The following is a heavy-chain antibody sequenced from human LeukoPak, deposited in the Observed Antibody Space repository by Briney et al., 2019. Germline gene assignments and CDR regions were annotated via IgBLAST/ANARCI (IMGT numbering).Heavy chain of an antibody. J-gene: IGHJ5*02. CDR1: GGTFISYA. V-gene: IGHV1-69*13. CDR2: IIPIIGTA. D-gene: IGHD2-15*01. CDR3: EDGIRYCSGGSCPLHEWFDP. Sequence: ASVKVSCKASGGTFISYAISWVRQAPGQGLEWMGGIIPIIGTANYAQKFQGRVTITADESTSTAYMELSSLRSEDTVFFQAEDGIRYCSGGSCPLHEWFDPWGQGTLVTVSS.